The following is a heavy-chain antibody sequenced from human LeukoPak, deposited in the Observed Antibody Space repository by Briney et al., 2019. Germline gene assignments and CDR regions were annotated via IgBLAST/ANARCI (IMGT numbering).Heavy chain of an antibody. D-gene: IGHD2-15*01. CDR3: ARLATGYCSGGSCNY. CDR1: GFTFSSYA. CDR2: ISGSGDST. V-gene: IGHV3-23*01. J-gene: IGHJ4*02. Sequence: PGGSLRLSCAASGFTFSSYAMSWVRQAPGKGLEWVSAISGSGDSTYYGDSVKGRFTISRDNSKNTLYLQMNSLRAEDTAVYYCARLATGYCSGGSCNYWGRGTLVTVSS.